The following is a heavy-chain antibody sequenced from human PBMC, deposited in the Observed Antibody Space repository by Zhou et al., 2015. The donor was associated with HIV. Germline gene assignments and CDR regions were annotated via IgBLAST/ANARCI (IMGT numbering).Heavy chain of an antibody. V-gene: IGHV3-9*01. CDR2: ISWNSGNI. CDR1: GFTFDDYA. CDR3: ATPKGPYSSGWTPTSASWFDP. D-gene: IGHD6-19*01. J-gene: IGHJ5*02. Sequence: EVQLVESGGGFVQPGRSLRLSCAASGFTFDDYAMHWVRQAPGKGLEWVSGISWNSGNIGYADSVKGRFTISRDNAKNSLYLQMNSLRAEDTAVYYCATPKGPYSSGWTPTSASWFDPWGQGTLVTVSS.